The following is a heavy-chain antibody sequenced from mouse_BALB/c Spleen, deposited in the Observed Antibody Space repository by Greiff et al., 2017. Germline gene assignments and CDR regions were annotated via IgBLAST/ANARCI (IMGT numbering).Heavy chain of an antibody. CDR2: ISYSGST. Sequence: VQLQQSGPGLVKPSQSLSLTCTVTGYSITSDYAWNWIRQFPGNKLEWMGYISYSGSTSYNPSLKSRISITRDTSKNQFFLQLNSVTTEDTATYYCARRDYYGSSYEAMDYWGQGTSVTVSS. D-gene: IGHD1-1*01. CDR1: GYSITSDYA. V-gene: IGHV3-2*02. J-gene: IGHJ4*01. CDR3: ARRDYYGSSYEAMDY.